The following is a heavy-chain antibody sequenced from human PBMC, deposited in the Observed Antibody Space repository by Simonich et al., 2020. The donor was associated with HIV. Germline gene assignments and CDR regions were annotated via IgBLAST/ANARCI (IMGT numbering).Heavy chain of an antibody. CDR3: ARGLRDPEIPYSSGWLGAGAFDI. D-gene: IGHD6-13*01. V-gene: IGHV4-34*02. CDR1: GGSFSGYY. J-gene: IGHJ3*02. Sequence: QVQLQQWGAGLLKPSETLSLTCAVFGGSFSGYYWSWLRQPPGKGQEGIAEINHSESTPNTNPAPKSRVTRSVDTSKRQISLKLTAVTAADTAVYYCARGLRDPEIPYSSGWLGAGAFDIWGQGTMVTVSS. CDR2: INHSESTP.